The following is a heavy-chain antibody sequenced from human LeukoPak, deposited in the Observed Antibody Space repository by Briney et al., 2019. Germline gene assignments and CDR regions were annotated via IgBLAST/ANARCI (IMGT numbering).Heavy chain of an antibody. CDR2: IYNGVNT. D-gene: IGHD1-26*01. Sequence: SETLSLTCTVSGASVSSASYWTWIRQPPGKGVEWIAHIYNGVNTNYNPSRKSRVTISVDTSKNQFSLRLNSVAAADTAVYYCARSRAFNSGAFDPWGQGSLVTVSS. CDR1: GASVSSASY. V-gene: IGHV4-61*01. CDR3: ARSRAFNSGAFDP. J-gene: IGHJ5*02.